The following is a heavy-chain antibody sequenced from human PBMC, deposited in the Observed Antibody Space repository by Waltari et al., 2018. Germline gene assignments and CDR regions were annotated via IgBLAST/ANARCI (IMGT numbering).Heavy chain of an antibody. J-gene: IGHJ4*02. V-gene: IGHV1-18*01. CDR2: ISPYNDNA. D-gene: IGHD3-22*01. Sequence: QVQLVQSGAEVKKPGASVKVSCKASGYTFTSYGISWVRQAPGQGLEWMGWISPYNDNANYAQKLQGRVTMTTDTSTSTAYMELRSLRSDDTAVYYCAVYDSSGYHPGYWGQGTLVTVSS. CDR3: AVYDSSGYHPGY. CDR1: GYTFTSYG.